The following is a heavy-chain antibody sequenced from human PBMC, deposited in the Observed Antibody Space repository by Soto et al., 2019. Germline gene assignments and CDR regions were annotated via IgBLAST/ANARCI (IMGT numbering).Heavy chain of an antibody. J-gene: IGHJ4*02. CDR3: ARDQGSHPGD. V-gene: IGHV4-4*02. CDR1: GLSISGVNG. D-gene: IGHD6-13*01. Sequence: QVQLQESGPGLVGPSGTVSLTCAVSGLSISGVNGWGWVRQPPGKGLEWIGEIHHSGSTNYNPSLKSRVTMSVVPSKDLFSLTLNSVTAADTAFYYCARDQGSHPGDWGQGTLVSVSS. CDR2: IHHSGST.